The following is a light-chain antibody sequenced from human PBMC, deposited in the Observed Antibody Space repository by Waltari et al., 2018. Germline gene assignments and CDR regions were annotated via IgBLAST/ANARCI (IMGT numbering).Light chain of an antibody. J-gene: IGLJ3*02. V-gene: IGLV2-14*01. CDR2: EVS. Sequence: QSALTQPASVSGSPGQSITLSCPGTSSDVGGYNFVSWYQQHPGKAPKLMIYEVSNRPSGVSNRFSGSKSGNTASLTISGLQAEDEADYYCSSYTSSSTGVFGGGTKLTVL. CDR3: SSYTSSSTGV. CDR1: SSDVGGYNF.